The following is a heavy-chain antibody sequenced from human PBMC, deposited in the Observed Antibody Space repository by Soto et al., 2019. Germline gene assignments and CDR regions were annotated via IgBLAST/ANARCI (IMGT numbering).Heavy chain of an antibody. CDR3: AKALDILTGYDY. D-gene: IGHD3-9*01. CDR1: GFTFSSYW. Sequence: GGSLRLSCAASGFTFSSYWMHWVRQAPGKGLVWVSRINSDGSSTTYADSVKGRFTISRDNSKNTLYLQMNSLRAEDTAVYYCAKALDILTGYDYWGQGTLVTVSS. CDR2: INSDGSST. V-gene: IGHV3-74*01. J-gene: IGHJ4*02.